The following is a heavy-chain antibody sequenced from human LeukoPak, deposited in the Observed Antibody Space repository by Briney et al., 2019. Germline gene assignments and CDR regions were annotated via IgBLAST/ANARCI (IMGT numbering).Heavy chain of an antibody. CDR3: ANVGSGSFYY. D-gene: IGHD3-10*01. J-gene: IGHJ4*02. CDR2: FNSDGSST. V-gene: IGHV3-74*01. CDR1: GFTFSSYW. Sequence: GGSLKLSCAASGFTFSSYWMHWVRQAPGKGLVWVSRFNSDGSSTSYADSVKGRFTISRDNSKNTLYLQMNSLRAEDTAVYYCANVGSGSFYYWGQGTLVTVSS.